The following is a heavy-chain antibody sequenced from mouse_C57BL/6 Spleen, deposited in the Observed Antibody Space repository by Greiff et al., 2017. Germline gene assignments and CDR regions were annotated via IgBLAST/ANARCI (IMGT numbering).Heavy chain of an antibody. CDR2: ISDGGSYT. J-gene: IGHJ1*03. CDR3: ARGPEDWYFDV. V-gene: IGHV5-4*01. Sequence: EVQLQESGGGLVKPGGSLKLSCAASGFTFSSYAMSWVRQTPEKRLEWVATISDGGSYTYYPDNVKGRFTISRDNAKNNLYLQMSHLKSEDTAMYYCARGPEDWYFDVWGTGTTVTVSS. CDR1: GFTFSSYA.